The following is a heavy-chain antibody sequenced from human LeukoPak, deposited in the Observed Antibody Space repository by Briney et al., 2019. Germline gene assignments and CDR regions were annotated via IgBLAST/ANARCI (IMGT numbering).Heavy chain of an antibody. CDR1: GGTFSSYA. CDR2: IIPIFGTA. D-gene: IGHD6-13*01. Sequence: AASMKVSCKASGGTFSSYAISWVRQAPGQGLEWMGGIIPIFGTANYAQKFQGRVTITADESTSTAYMELSSLRSEDTAVYYCARVPDSSWYYFDYWGQGTLVAVSS. V-gene: IGHV1-69*13. CDR3: ARVPDSSWYYFDY. J-gene: IGHJ4*02.